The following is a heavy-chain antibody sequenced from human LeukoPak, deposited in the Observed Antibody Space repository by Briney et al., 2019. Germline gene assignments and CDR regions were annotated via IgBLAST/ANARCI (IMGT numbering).Heavy chain of an antibody. Sequence: PGGFLRLSCAASGFTFSSYAMSWFRQAPGKGLEWVSAISGSGGSTYYADSVKGRLTISRDNSKNTLHLQMNSLRAEDAAVYYCAKKPRWFDPWGQGTLVTVSS. CDR1: GFTFSSYA. CDR3: AKKPRWFDP. J-gene: IGHJ5*02. CDR2: ISGSGGST. V-gene: IGHV3-23*01.